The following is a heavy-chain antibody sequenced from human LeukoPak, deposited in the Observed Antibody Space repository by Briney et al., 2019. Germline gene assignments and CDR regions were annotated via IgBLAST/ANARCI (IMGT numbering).Heavy chain of an antibody. Sequence: SETLSLTCTVSGYSISSGYYWGWIRQPPGKGLEWIGSIYHSGSTYYNPSLKSRVTISVDTSKNQFSLKLSSVTAADTAVYYCARGPGTLYFDYWGQGTLVTVSS. J-gene: IGHJ4*02. V-gene: IGHV4-38-2*02. CDR1: GYSISSGYY. D-gene: IGHD1-1*01. CDR3: ARGPGTLYFDY. CDR2: IYHSGST.